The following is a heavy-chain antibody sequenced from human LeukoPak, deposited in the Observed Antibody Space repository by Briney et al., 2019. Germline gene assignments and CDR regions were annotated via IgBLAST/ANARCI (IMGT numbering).Heavy chain of an antibody. CDR1: GGTFSSYT. Sequence: SVKVSCKASGGTFSSYTMSWVRPAAGQGLEWMGRIIPILNITDYAQNFQGRVTLTADKSTSTAYMELSTLRSEDTAVYYCAKDGVVVVATSVYYYYYGMDVWGQGTTVTVSS. D-gene: IGHD2-2*01. J-gene: IGHJ6*02. CDR3: AKDGVVVVATSVYYYYYGMDV. V-gene: IGHV1-69*02. CDR2: IIPILNIT.